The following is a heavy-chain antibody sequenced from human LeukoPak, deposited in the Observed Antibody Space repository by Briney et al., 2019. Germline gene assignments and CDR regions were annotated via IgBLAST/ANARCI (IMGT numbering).Heavy chain of an antibody. V-gene: IGHV4-39*07. D-gene: IGHD4-23*01. J-gene: IGHJ4*02. Sequence: SETLSLTRTVSGGSINSSTHFWGYIRQPPGEGLEWIGSIHYSGSTYDNPSLKSRVTISIDTSKNQFSLKLSSVTAADTAVYYCAGGGNSDSPEFDYWGQGTLVTVSS. CDR2: IHYSGST. CDR1: GGSINSSTHF. CDR3: AGGGNSDSPEFDY.